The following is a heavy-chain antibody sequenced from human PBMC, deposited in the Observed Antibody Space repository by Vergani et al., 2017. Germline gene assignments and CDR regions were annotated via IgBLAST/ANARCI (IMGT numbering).Heavy chain of an antibody. D-gene: IGHD3-22*01. CDR2: ISSSSSYI. J-gene: IGHJ4*02. Sequence: EVQLVESGGGLVKPGGSLRLSCAASGFNFSSYSMNWVRQAPGKGLEWVSSISSSSSYIYYADSVKGRFTISRDNAKNSLYLQMNSLRAEDTAVYYSARQGYYDSSGYYYAQFAYWGQGTRVTVSS. CDR1: GFNFSSYS. V-gene: IGHV3-21*01. CDR3: ARQGYYDSSGYYYAQFAY.